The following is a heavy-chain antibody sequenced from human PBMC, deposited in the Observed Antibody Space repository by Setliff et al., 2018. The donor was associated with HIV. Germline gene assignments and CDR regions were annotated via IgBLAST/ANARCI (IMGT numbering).Heavy chain of an antibody. Sequence: LSLTCSVSGDSIFTSTYYWGWIRQPPGKRLEWIGSIYYSGNTYYNPSLKSRVTISVDTSKNQFFLNLSSVTATDSAVYYCARGSCSGCYLSDYWGLGTLVTVSS. CDR3: ARGSCSGCYLSDY. V-gene: IGHV4-39*02. CDR2: IYYSGNT. D-gene: IGHD6-19*01. CDR1: GDSIFTSTYY. J-gene: IGHJ4*02.